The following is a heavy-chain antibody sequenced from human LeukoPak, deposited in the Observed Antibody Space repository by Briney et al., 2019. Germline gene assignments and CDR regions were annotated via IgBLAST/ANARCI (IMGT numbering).Heavy chain of an antibody. V-gene: IGHV3-23*01. J-gene: IGHJ3*02. Sequence: PGGSPRLSCAASGFTFDDYAMHWVRQAPGKGLEWVSGISGSGGSTYYADSVKGRFTISRDNSKNTLYLQMNSLRAEDTAVYYCAKDYYDSSGTRVAFDIWGQGTMVTVSS. CDR1: GFTFDDYA. CDR2: ISGSGGST. D-gene: IGHD3-22*01. CDR3: AKDYYDSSGTRVAFDI.